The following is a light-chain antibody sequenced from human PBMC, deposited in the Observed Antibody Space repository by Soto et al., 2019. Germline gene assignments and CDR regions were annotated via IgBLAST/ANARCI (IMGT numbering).Light chain of an antibody. CDR2: EDN. CDR3: QSYATTGLWV. Sequence: NFMLTQPHSVSESPGKTVTISCTRSSGSIASNYVQWYQQRPGSAPTTVIYEDNQRPSGVPDRFSGSIDSSSNSASLTISGLKTDDEADYYCQSYATTGLWVFGGGTKLTVL. CDR1: SGSIASNY. V-gene: IGLV6-57*04. J-gene: IGLJ3*02.